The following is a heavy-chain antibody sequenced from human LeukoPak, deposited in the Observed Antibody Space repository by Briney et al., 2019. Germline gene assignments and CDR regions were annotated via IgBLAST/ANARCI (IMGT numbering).Heavy chain of an antibody. CDR1: GFTFNTYA. Sequence: GGSLRLSCAASGFTFNTYAMSWVRQAPGKGLEWVSAISGSGGSTYYADSVKGRFTISRDNSKNTLYLQMNSLRAEDTAVYYCAKACLVGATFDYWGQGTLVTVSS. J-gene: IGHJ4*02. V-gene: IGHV3-23*01. CDR3: AKACLVGATFDY. CDR2: ISGSGGST. D-gene: IGHD6-19*01.